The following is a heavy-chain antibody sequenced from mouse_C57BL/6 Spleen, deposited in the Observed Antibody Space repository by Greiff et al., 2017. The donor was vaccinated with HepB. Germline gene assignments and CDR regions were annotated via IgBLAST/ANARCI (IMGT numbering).Heavy chain of an antibody. V-gene: IGHV1-26*01. J-gene: IGHJ3*01. CDR1: GYTFTDYY. CDR2: INPNNGGT. CDR3: ARLGEAAWFAY. Sequence: EVQLQQSGPELVKPGASVKISCKASGYTFTDYYMNWVKQSHGKSLEWIGDINPNNGGTSYNQKFKGKATLTVDKSSSTAYMELRSLTSEDSAVYYCARLGEAAWFAYWGQGTLVTVSA.